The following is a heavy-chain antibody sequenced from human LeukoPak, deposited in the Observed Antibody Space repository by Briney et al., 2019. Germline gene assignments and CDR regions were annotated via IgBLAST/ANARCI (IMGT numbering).Heavy chain of an antibody. CDR2: INPNSGGT. CDR1: GYTFTGYY. CDR3: ARDHPYYDFWSGYSWPPYYYYGMDV. Sequence: ASVKVSCKASGYTFTGYYMHWVRQAPGQGLEWMGWINPNSGGTNYAQKLQGRVTMTTDTSTSTAYMELRSLRSDDTAVYYCARDHPYYDFWSGYSWPPYYYYGMDVWGQGTTVTVSS. V-gene: IGHV1-2*02. J-gene: IGHJ6*02. D-gene: IGHD3-3*01.